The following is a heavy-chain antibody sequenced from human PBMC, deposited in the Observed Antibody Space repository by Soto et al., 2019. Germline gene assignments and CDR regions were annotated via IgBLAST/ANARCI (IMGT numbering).Heavy chain of an antibody. CDR2: ISYDGSNK. CDR1: GFTFSSFG. V-gene: IGHV3-30*03. CDR3: ARFYYDSSGYLPSPYYYYYGMDV. Sequence: TGGSLRLSCAASGFTFSSFGMHWVRQAPGKGLEWVAVISYDGSNKYYSDSVKGRFTISRDNSKNTLFLQMNSLRAEDTAVYYCARFYYDSSGYLPSPYYYYYGMDVWGQGTTVTV. J-gene: IGHJ6*02. D-gene: IGHD3-22*01.